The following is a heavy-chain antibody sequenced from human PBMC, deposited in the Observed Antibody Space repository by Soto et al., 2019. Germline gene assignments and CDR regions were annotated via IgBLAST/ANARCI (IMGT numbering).Heavy chain of an antibody. V-gene: IGHV4-39*01. CDR1: GGSISSSSYY. CDR3: ARRRKGTVTTEPFDY. J-gene: IGHJ4*02. D-gene: IGHD4-17*01. CDR2: IYYRGST. Sequence: QLQLQESGPGLVKPSETLSLTCTVSGGSISSSSYYWGWIRQPPGKGLEWIGSIYYRGSTYYNPSLKSRVTISVDTSKNQFSLKLSSVTAADTAVYYCARRRKGTVTTEPFDYWGQGTLVTVSS.